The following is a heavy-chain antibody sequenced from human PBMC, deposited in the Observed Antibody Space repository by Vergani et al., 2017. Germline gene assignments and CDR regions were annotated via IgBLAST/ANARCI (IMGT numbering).Heavy chain of an antibody. CDR2: IDHTGRP. D-gene: IGHD4-11*01. J-gene: IGHJ6*02. CDR1: GGSCTSYH. Sequence: QEQLQQWGGGLLKPSETLSLTCVVNGGSCTSYHWTGLRQSPGEGLEGVGDIDHTGRPDNNTSLKSRLTMSVDKSRNQFSLTINSVTATDTAIYFCARVNTETNGHRFCYAYVDVWGQGTAVAVS. V-gene: IGHV4-34*01. CDR3: ARVNTETNGHRFCYAYVDV.